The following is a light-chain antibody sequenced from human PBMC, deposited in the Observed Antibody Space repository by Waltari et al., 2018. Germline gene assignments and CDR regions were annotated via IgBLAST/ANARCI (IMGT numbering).Light chain of an antibody. J-gene: IGLJ7*01. CDR2: KNN. Sequence: QSVLTQAPSASGTPGQRVTISCSGSISNIGSNAVNWYQQLPGTAPKLLIYKNNRRPSVVPDRFSGSRSGASASLAISGLQSDDDADYYCATWDDSLNGAVFGGGTQLTVL. V-gene: IGLV1-44*01. CDR1: ISNIGSNA. CDR3: ATWDDSLNGAV.